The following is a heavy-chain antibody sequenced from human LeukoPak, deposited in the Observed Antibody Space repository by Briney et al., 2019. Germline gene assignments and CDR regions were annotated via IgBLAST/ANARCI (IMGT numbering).Heavy chain of an antibody. D-gene: IGHD6-13*01. CDR3: AREMPAAAGSDAFDI. CDR2: ISPYNANT. Sequence: ASVKVSCKASGYTFTTYGISWVRQAPGEGLEWMGWISPYNANTKYAQNLQGRVTLTTDTSTSTAYMELRSLRSDDTAVYYCAREMPAAAGSDAFDIWGQGTRVTVSS. V-gene: IGHV1-18*01. CDR1: GYTFTTYG. J-gene: IGHJ3*02.